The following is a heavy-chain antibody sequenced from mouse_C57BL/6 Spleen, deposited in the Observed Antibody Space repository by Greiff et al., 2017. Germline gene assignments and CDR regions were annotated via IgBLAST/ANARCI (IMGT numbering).Heavy chain of an antibody. V-gene: IGHV2-2*01. D-gene: IGHD2-4*01. J-gene: IGHJ2*01. CDR1: GFTLTGYG. CDR3: ARNGYDYGDHDFDY. CDR2: IWSGGST. Sequence: QVQLQQSGPGLVQPSQCLSITRTVSGFTLTGYGVHWVRQSPGKGLEWLGLIWSGGSTNNNAAFMSRLSNSKDNSKSQVFYKMSILQEDDTIIYYGARNGYDYGDHDFDYWGQGTTLTVSS.